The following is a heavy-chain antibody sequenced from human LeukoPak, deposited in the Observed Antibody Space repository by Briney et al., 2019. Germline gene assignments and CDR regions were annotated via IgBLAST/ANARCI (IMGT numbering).Heavy chain of an antibody. CDR1: GYTFTSYG. CDR2: ISAYNGNT. D-gene: IGHD6-19*01. V-gene: IGHV1-18*01. CDR3: ARDRSIAVAGRSLYYYGMDV. J-gene: IGHJ6*02. Sequence: ASVKVSCQASGYTFTSYGISWVRQAPGQGLEWMGWISAYNGNTNYAQKLQGRVTVTTDTSTSTAYMELRSLRSDDTAVYYCARDRSIAVAGRSLYYYGMDVWGQGTTVTVSS.